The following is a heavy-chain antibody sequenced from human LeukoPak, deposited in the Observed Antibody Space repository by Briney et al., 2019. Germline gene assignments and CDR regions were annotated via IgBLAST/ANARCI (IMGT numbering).Heavy chain of an antibody. D-gene: IGHD2-21*01. J-gene: IGHJ4*02. CDR2: IYPSGTT. V-gene: IGHV4-30-4*08. Sequence: SETLSLTCTVSSGSINSGSTFWSWVRQPPGKGLEWIGYIYPSGTTYYEPSLKSRVTISVDTSNNQFSLSLDSVTAADTAVYFCSKDSHDWGQGTLVILSS. CDR1: SGSINSGSTF. CDR3: SKDSHD.